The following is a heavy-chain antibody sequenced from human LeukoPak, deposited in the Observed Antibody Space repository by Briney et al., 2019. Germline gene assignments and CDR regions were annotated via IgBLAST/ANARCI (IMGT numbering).Heavy chain of an antibody. V-gene: IGHV3-30*01. CDR3: ARASVEHFDY. Sequence: GGSLRLSCAASGYTFSSYAMHWVRQAPGKGLEWVAVISYDGSNKYYADSVKGRFTISRDNSKNTLYLQMNSLRAEDTAVYYCARASVEHFDYWGQGTLVTVSS. CDR2: ISYDGSNK. CDR1: GYTFSSYA. D-gene: IGHD1-1*01. J-gene: IGHJ4*02.